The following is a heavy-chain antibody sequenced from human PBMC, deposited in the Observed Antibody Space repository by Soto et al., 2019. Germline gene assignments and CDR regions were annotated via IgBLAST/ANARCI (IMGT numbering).Heavy chain of an antibody. Sequence: PSQTRRDRCTGSAGMLSLCCWLWCRQPPGKGLEWIGYIYYSGSTNYNPSLKSRVTISVDTSKNQFSLKLSSVTAADTAVYYCASFPGGYYVYGHYYYCYLLYVRAQGTSVPGSS. CDR3: ASFPGGYYVYGHYYYCYLLYV. CDR2: IYYSGST. V-gene: IGHV4-59*01. CDR1: AGMLSLCC. D-gene: IGHD3-3*01. J-gene: IGHJ6*02.